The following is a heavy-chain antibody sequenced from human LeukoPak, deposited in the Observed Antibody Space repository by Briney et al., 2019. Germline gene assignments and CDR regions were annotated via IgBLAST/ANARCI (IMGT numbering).Heavy chain of an antibody. CDR2: IYSGGST. CDR1: GFTVSNNY. V-gene: IGHV3-66*01. D-gene: IGHD6-13*01. Sequence: GGSLRLSCAASGFTVSNNYMRWVRQAPGKGLEWVSLIYSGGSTYYADSVKGRFTISRDNAKNSLYLQMDSLRAEDTAVYYCARNGYSSSGGDYWGQGTLVTVSS. J-gene: IGHJ4*02. CDR3: ARNGYSSSGGDY.